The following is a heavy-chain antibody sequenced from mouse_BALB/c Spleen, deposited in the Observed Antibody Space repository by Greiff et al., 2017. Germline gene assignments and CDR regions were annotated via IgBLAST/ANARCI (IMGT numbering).Heavy chain of an antibody. CDR2: IDPETGGT. V-gene: IGHV1-15*01. Sequence: QVQLQQSGAELVRPGASVTLSCKASGYTFTDYEMHWVKQTPVHGLEWIGAIDPETGGTAYNQKFKGKATLTADKSSSTAYMELRSLTSEDSAVYYCLCYDYDRFAYWGQGTLVTVSA. J-gene: IGHJ3*01. CDR1: GYTFTDYE. CDR3: LCYDYDRFAY. D-gene: IGHD2-4*01.